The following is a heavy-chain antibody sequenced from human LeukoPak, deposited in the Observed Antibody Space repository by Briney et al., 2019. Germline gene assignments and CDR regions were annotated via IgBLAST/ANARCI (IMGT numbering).Heavy chain of an antibody. CDR2: IKQDGSEK. CDR1: GFTFSNYW. Sequence: PGGSLRLSCAGSGFTFSNYWMTWVRQAPGKGLEWVASIKQDGSEKYYVDSVKGRFTISRDNTRNSLYLQMNSLRAEDTAVYYCASPEWLPDSIDIWGQGTMVTVSP. J-gene: IGHJ3*02. CDR3: ASPEWLPDSIDI. V-gene: IGHV3-7*01. D-gene: IGHD3-3*01.